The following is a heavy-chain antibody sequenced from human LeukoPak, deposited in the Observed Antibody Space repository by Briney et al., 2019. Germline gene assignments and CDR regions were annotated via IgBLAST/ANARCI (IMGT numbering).Heavy chain of an antibody. CDR2: IYHSGST. J-gene: IGHJ4*02. V-gene: IGHV4-38-2*01. D-gene: IGHD2-15*01. CDR1: GYSISSDYF. Sequence: SETLSLTCAVSGYSISSDYFWGWIRQPPGKGLEYIGAIYHSGSTYYNPSLKSRVIIPVETSNNQFSLKLNSVTAAVTAVYYCARGILLWGQGTLVTVSS. CDR3: ARGILL.